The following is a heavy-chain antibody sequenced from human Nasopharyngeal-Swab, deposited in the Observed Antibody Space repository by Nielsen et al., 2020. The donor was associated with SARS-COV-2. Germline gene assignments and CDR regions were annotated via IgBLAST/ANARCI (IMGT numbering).Heavy chain of an antibody. D-gene: IGHD4-23*01. J-gene: IGHJ3*02. Sequence: LRLSCTVSGASINSRDYYWSWIRQPPGKGLEWIGYIYDSGSTYYDPSLKSRVTISMDTSKNHFSLNMTSVSAAETAVYYCARDTNYGGESLSGTFDIWGQGTMVTVSS. V-gene: IGHV4-30-4*01. CDR1: GASINSRDYY. CDR3: ARDTNYGGESLSGTFDI. CDR2: IYDSGST.